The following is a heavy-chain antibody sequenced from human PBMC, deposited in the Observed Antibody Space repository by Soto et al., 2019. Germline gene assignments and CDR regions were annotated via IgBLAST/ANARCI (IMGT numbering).Heavy chain of an antibody. CDR2: IYYSGST. V-gene: IGHV4-39*01. Sequence: QLQLQESGPGLVKPSETLSLTCTVSGGSISSSSYYWGWVRQPPGKGVEWIGSIYYSGSTYHNPSLKSRVTISVDTSKNQFSLKLSSVTAADTAVYYCARLTYYDFWSGYHYWGQGTLVTVSS. D-gene: IGHD3-3*01. CDR1: GGSISSSSYY. J-gene: IGHJ4*02. CDR3: ARLTYYDFWSGYHY.